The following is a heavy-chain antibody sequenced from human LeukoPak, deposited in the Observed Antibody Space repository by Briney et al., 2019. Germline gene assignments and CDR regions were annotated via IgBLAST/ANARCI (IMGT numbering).Heavy chain of an antibody. CDR1: GYTFTSYD. CDR3: ARDWGAPDY. CDR2: INPSGGST. D-gene: IGHD1-26*01. V-gene: IGHV1-46*01. Sequence: ASVKVSCKAFGYTFTSYDFNWVRQATGQGLEWMGIINPSGGSTSYAQKFQGRVTMTRDMSTSTVYMELSSLRSEDTAVYYCARDWGAPDYWGQGTLVTVSS. J-gene: IGHJ4*02.